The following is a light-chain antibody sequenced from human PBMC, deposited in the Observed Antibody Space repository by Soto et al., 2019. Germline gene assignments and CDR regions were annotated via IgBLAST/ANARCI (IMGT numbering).Light chain of an antibody. V-gene: IGKV3D-15*01. CDR2: AES. CDR1: QGVART. J-gene: IGKJ4*01. CDR3: QQYKQWPLT. Sequence: EILLTQFPATLSVSPGERVTLSCRASQGVARTLAWFQQKPGQSPRLLVYAESTRAAGIPARVSGSGSGTEFTLTISSLQAEDVAVYYCQQYKQWPLTFGGGTRVDIK.